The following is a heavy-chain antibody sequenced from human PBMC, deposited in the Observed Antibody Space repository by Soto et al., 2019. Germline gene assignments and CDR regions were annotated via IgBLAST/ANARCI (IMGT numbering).Heavy chain of an antibody. CDR2: ISGSGGST. D-gene: IGHD3-10*01. V-gene: IGHV3-23*01. J-gene: IGHJ6*02. CDR1: GFTFISYA. CDR3: AKEYYGSGSYSDRYYYYGMDV. Sequence: GSLRLSCAASGFTFISYAMSWVLQAPWKGLEWVSAISGSGGSTYYADSVKGRFTISRDNSKNTLYLQMNSLRAEDTAVYYCAKEYYGSGSYSDRYYYYGMDVWGQGTTVTVSS.